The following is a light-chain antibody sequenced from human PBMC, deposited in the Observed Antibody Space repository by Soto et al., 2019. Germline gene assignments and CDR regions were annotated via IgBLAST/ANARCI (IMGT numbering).Light chain of an antibody. J-gene: IGKJ1*01. CDR3: QQYNNWPRT. CDR1: QSVSSN. V-gene: IGKV3-15*01. Sequence: IVMTQSPATLSVSPGERATLSCRASQSVSSNLAWYQQKGGQAPRLLIYAASTRATGVPARFSGSGSGTDFTLTISSLQSEDFAVYSCQQYNNWPRTFGQGTKVDI. CDR2: AAS.